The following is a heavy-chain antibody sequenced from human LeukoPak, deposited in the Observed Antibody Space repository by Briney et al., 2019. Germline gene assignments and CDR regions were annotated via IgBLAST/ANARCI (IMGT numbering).Heavy chain of an antibody. Sequence: SETLSLTCTVSGGSISSYYWSWIRQPPGKGLEWIGYIYHSGSTNYNPSLKSRVTISVDTSKNQFSLKLSSVTAADTAVYYCARALYSSGYYYFDYWGQGTLVTVSS. J-gene: IGHJ4*02. CDR3: ARALYSSGYYYFDY. D-gene: IGHD3-22*01. CDR2: IYHSGST. CDR1: GGSISSYY. V-gene: IGHV4-59*01.